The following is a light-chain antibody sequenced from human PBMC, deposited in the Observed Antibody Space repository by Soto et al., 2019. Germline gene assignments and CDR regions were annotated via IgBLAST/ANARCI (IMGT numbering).Light chain of an antibody. V-gene: IGKV3-15*01. Sequence: EIVLTQSPATLSVSPGERATLSCRASQSVRSNLAWYQQKPGQGPRLLIFGASTRATNIPARFSGSGSGTEFTLTISSLQSEDFAVYYCQQYINWPPLTFGGGTKVDIK. CDR3: QQYINWPPLT. CDR2: GAS. J-gene: IGKJ4*01. CDR1: QSVRSN.